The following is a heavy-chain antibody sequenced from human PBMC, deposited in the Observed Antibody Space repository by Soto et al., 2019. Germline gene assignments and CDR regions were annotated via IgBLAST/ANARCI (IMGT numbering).Heavy chain of an antibody. J-gene: IGHJ6*02. CDR3: ARQGDNPYYYYGMDV. V-gene: IGHV5-51*01. Sequence: GESLKISCKGSGYSFTSYWIGWVRQMPGKGLEWMGIIYPGDSDTRYSPSFQGQVTISADKSISTACLQWSSLKASDTAMYYCARQGDNPYYYYGMDVWGQGTTVTVSS. CDR1: GYSFTSYW. D-gene: IGHD1-20*01. CDR2: IYPGDSDT.